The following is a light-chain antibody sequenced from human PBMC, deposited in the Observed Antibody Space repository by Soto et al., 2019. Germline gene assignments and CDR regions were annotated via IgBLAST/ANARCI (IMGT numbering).Light chain of an antibody. V-gene: IGKV3-20*01. CDR3: QQYVSSPWA. CDR2: GAS. J-gene: IGKJ1*01. CDR1: QSVSNNY. Sequence: EIVLTQCPGTLSLSPGERATLSCGGSQSVSNNYLAWYQQKPGQAPRLLIYGASRRATGIPDRFTGSGSGTDFTLTISRLEPEDFAVYYCQQYVSSPWAFGQGTKVDI.